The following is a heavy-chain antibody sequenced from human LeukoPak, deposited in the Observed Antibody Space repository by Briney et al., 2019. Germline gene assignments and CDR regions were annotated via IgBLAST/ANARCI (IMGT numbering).Heavy chain of an antibody. Sequence: SETLSLTCTVSGGSISSYYWSWIAQPPGRGLEWFGHIYYNGSTRYNPSLNSRVTISADTSRNQLSLKLTSVTAADTAVYYCARSKVRGVDYYYYGMDVWGQGTTVTVSS. D-gene: IGHD3-10*01. CDR1: GGSISSYY. J-gene: IGHJ6*02. V-gene: IGHV4-59*01. CDR2: IYYNGST. CDR3: ARSKVRGVDYYYYGMDV.